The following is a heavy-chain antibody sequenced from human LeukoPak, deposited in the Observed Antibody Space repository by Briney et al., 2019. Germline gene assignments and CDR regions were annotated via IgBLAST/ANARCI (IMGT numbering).Heavy chain of an antibody. CDR1: GGSISSSSYY. Sequence: SETLSLTCTVSGGSISSSSYYWGWIRQPPGKGLEWIGSIYYSGSTYYNPSLKSRVTISRGHAKNSVYLQMNSLRAEDTAVYYCARDIKGQYQDAFDIWGQGTMVTVSS. V-gene: IGHV4-39*02. CDR3: ARDIKGQYQDAFDI. D-gene: IGHD2-2*01. CDR2: IYYSGST. J-gene: IGHJ3*02.